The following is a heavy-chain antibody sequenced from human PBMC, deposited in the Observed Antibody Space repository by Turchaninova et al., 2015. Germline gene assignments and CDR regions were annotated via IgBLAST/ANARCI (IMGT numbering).Heavy chain of an antibody. CDR2: IYHSGST. J-gene: IGHJ3*02. CDR1: GKASRRGID. Sequence: QVQLQESGPGLVKPLDTLSLPGTCSGKASRRGIDGGWSRQPPGKGLEWIGRIYHSGSTYYNPSLKSRVTISVDTSKNQFSLKLSSVTAADTAVYYCAREGWDSYGDTAYAFDIWGQGTMVTVSS. V-gene: IGHV4-38-2*02. D-gene: IGHD5-18*01. CDR3: AREGWDSYGDTAYAFDI.